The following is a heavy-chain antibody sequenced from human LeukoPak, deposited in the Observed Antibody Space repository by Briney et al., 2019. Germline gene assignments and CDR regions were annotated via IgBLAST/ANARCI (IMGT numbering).Heavy chain of an antibody. D-gene: IGHD3-10*01. CDR2: FDPEDGET. V-gene: IGHV1-24*01. J-gene: IGHJ4*02. CDR3: ATTITMVRGVIGNFDY. CDR1: GYTLTELS. Sequence: ASVKVSCKVSGYTLTELSMHWVRQAPGKGLEWKGGFDPEDGETIYAQKFQGRVTMTEDTSTDTAYMELSSLRSEDTAVYYCATTITMVRGVIGNFDYWGQGTLVTVSS.